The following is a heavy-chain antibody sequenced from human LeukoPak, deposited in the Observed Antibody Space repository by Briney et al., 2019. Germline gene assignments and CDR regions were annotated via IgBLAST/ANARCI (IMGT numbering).Heavy chain of an antibody. V-gene: IGHV4-34*01. D-gene: IGHD5-12*01. CDR2: INHSGST. J-gene: IGHJ3*02. Sequence: SETLSLTCAVYGGPFSGYYWSWIRQPPGKGLEWIGEINHSGSTNYNPSLKSRVTISVDTSKNQFSLKLSSVTAADTAVYYCARAGIVATKYAFDIWGQGTMVTVSS. CDR3: ARAGIVATKYAFDI. CDR1: GGPFSGYY.